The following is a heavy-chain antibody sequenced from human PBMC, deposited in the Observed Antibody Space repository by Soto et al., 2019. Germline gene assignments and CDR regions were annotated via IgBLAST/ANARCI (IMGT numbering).Heavy chain of an antibody. D-gene: IGHD6-6*01. V-gene: IGHV4-39*01. CDR1: GGSISSSSYY. J-gene: IGHJ4*02. Sequence: SETLSLTCTVSGGSISSSSYYWGWIRQPPGKGLEWIGSIYYSGSTYYNPSLKSRVTISVDTSKNQFSLKLSSVTAADTAVYYCARHSAIIAARLFDYWGQGTLVTVSS. CDR2: IYYSGST. CDR3: ARHSAIIAARLFDY.